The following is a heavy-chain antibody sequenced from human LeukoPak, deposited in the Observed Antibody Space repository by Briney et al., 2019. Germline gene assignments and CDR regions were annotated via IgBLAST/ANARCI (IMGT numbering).Heavy chain of an antibody. V-gene: IGHV4-4*07. D-gene: IGHD6-19*01. CDR1: GGSISSYY. CDR2: IYTSGST. J-gene: IGHJ4*02. Sequence: SETLSLTCTVSGGSISSYYWSWIRQPAGKGLEWIGRIYTSGSTNYNPSLKSRVTMSVDTSKNQFSLKLSSVTVADTAVYYCARVSGYSSGWYGFYFDYWGQGTLVTVSS. CDR3: ARVSGYSSGWYGFYFDY.